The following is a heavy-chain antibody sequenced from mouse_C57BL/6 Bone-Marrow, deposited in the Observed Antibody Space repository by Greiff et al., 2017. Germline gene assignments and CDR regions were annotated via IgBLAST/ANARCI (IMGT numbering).Heavy chain of an antibody. Sequence: EVMLVESGGGLVQPGGSLKLSCAASGFTFSDYYMYWVRQTPEKRLEWVAYISNGGGSTYYPDTVKGRFTISRDNAKNTLYLQMSRLKSEDTAMYYCAREGTSMDYWGQGTSVTVSS. CDR1: GFTFSDYY. CDR3: AREGTSMDY. J-gene: IGHJ4*01. D-gene: IGHD3-3*01. V-gene: IGHV5-12*01. CDR2: ISNGGGST.